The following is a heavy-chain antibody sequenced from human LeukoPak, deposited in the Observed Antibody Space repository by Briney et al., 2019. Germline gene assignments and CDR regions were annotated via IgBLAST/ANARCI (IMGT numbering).Heavy chain of an antibody. D-gene: IGHD6-13*01. V-gene: IGHV3-30-3*01. J-gene: IGHJ3*02. CDR3: ARGGSSSWYSSDI. CDR2: ISYDGSNK. Sequence: GRSLRLSCAASGFTFSSYAMHWVRQAPGKGLEWVAVISYDGSNKYSADSVKGRFTISRDNSKNTLFLQMNSLRADDTAVYYCARGGSSSWYSSDIWGQGTMVAVSS. CDR1: GFTFSSYA.